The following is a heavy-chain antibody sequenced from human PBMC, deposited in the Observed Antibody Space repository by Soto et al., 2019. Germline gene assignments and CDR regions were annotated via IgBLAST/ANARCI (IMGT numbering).Heavy chain of an antibody. V-gene: IGHV3-7*04. D-gene: IGHD6-13*01. CDR3: ARGQLGW. Sequence: EVQLVESGGGLVQPGGSLRVSCAASGFTFSGYWMNWVRQAPGKGLEWVANIKEDGSEKYYVDSVKGRFTISRDNAKNSLYLQMNSLKAEDRAVYYCARGQLGWWGQGALVTVSS. CDR2: IKEDGSEK. CDR1: GFTFSGYW. J-gene: IGHJ4*02.